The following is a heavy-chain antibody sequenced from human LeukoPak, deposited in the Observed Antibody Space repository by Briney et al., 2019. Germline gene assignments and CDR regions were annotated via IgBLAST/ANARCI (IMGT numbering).Heavy chain of an antibody. J-gene: IGHJ4*02. CDR1: GFTFSSYD. CDR3: ARGDSGSYLFDY. V-gene: IGHV3-13*01. D-gene: IGHD1-26*01. CDR2: IGTAGDT. Sequence: PGGSLRLSCAASGFTFSSYDMHWVRQATGKGLEWVSVIGTAGDTYYPGSVKGRFTISRENAKNSLYLQMNSLRAGDTAVYYCARGDSGSYLFDYWGQGTLVTVSS.